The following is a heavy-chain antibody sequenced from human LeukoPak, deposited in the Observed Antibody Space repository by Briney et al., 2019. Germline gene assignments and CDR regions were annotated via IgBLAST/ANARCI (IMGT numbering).Heavy chain of an antibody. Sequence: GASVKVSCKASGYTFTSYYMHWVRQAPGQGLEWMGMINPSGGSTTYAQKFQGRVTITRDTSTSTVYMELSSLRSEDRAVYYCTRNGYNWFDYWGQGTLVTVSS. D-gene: IGHD5-24*01. J-gene: IGHJ4*02. CDR2: INPSGGST. CDR1: GYTFTSYY. V-gene: IGHV1-46*03. CDR3: TRNGYNWFDY.